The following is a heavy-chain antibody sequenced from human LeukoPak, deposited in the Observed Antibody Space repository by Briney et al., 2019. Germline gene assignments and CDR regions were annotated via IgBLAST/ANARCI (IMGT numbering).Heavy chain of an antibody. D-gene: IGHD5-18*01. CDR2: ISSSSSYI. CDR1: GFTFSSYS. Sequence: GGSLRLSCAASGFTFSSYSMNWVRQAPGKGREWVSSISSSSSYIYYADSVKGRFTISRDNAKNSLYLQMNSLRAEDTAVYYCARDGDTAMVTPFDYWGQGTLVTVSS. J-gene: IGHJ4*02. V-gene: IGHV3-21*01. CDR3: ARDGDTAMVTPFDY.